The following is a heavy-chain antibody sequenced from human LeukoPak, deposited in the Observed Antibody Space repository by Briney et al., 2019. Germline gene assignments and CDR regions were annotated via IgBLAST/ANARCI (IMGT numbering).Heavy chain of an antibody. D-gene: IGHD1-26*01. CDR2: IYYSGST. CDR3: ARQAEWELLGWFDP. J-gene: IGHJ5*02. CDR1: GDSITSTTFY. V-gene: IGHV4-39*07. Sequence: PSETLSLTCTVSGDSITSTTFYWGWIRQPPGKGLEWIGYIYYSGSTYYNPSLKSRVTISVDTSKNQFSLKLSSVTAADTAVYYCARQAEWELLGWFDPWGQGTLVTVSS.